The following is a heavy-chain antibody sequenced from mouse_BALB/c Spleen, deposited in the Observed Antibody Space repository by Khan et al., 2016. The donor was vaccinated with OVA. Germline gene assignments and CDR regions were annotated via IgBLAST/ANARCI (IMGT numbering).Heavy chain of an antibody. CDR2: IYPGSGRT. CDR1: GYTFTDYV. CDR3: ARGFDGAWFSY. J-gene: IGHJ3*01. Sequence: QVQLQQSGPELVKPGASVKMSCKASGYTFTDYVITWVNQRTGQGLEWIGEIYPGSGRTYYNERFKDKATLTADKSSNTAYIQLSSLTYEDSLVYFCARGFDGAWFSYLCYRTLVTVSA. V-gene: IGHV1-77*01.